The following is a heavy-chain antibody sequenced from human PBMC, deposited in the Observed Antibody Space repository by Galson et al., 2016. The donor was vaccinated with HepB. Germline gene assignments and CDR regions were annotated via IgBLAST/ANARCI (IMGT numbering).Heavy chain of an antibody. CDR2: TYYRSKWHN. Sequence: CAISGDSVSNNHAAWNWIRQSPSRGLEWLGRTYYRSKWHNEYAESLEGQIVINPDTSKNQFSLQLSSVTPDDTAVYYCARVVELGRGFHVWGQGTTVTVSS. V-gene: IGHV6-1*01. CDR3: ARVVELGRGFHV. D-gene: IGHD3-10*01. J-gene: IGHJ6*02. CDR1: GDSVSNNHAA.